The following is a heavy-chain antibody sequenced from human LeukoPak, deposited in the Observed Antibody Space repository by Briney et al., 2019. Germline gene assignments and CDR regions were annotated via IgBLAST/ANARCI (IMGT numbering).Heavy chain of an antibody. CDR1: GFTFSSYA. J-gene: IGHJ5*02. V-gene: IGHV1-69*04. Sequence: GGSLRLSCAASGFTFSSYAISWVRQAPGQGLEWMGKIIPILGIANYAQKFQGRVTITADKSTSTAYMELSSLRSEDTAVYYCASGSGSYYRWFDPWGQGTLVTVSS. CDR3: ASGSGSYYRWFDP. CDR2: IIPILGIA. D-gene: IGHD3-10*01.